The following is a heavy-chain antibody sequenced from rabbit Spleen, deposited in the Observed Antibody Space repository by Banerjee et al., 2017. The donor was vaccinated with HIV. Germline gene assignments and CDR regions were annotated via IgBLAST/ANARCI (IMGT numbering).Heavy chain of an antibody. CDR2: INTYTAKP. J-gene: IGHJ4*01. D-gene: IGHD1-1*01. CDR1: GFSFSSSYW. Sequence: QEQLEESGGDLVKPEGSLTLICTASGFSFSSSYWICWVRQAPGKGLQWIACINTYTAKPVYATWAKGRFTISRTSSTTVTLQMTSLTAVDTATYFCARDLASVIGWNFNLWGQGTLVTVS. CDR3: ARDLASVIGWNFNL. V-gene: IGHV1S45*01.